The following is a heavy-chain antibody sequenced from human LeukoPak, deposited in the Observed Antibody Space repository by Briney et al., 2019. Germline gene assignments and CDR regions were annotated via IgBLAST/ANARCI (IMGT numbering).Heavy chain of an antibody. J-gene: IGHJ4*02. CDR2: ISYDGSNK. CDR3: AISRELARPFDY. CDR1: GFTFTNYA. Sequence: GTSLRLSCVASGFTFTNYAMSWVRQAPGKGLEWVAVISYDGSNKYYADSVKGRFTISRDNSKNTLYLQMNSLRAEDTAVYYCAISRELARPFDYWGQGTLVTVSS. V-gene: IGHV3-30*03. D-gene: IGHD6-13*01.